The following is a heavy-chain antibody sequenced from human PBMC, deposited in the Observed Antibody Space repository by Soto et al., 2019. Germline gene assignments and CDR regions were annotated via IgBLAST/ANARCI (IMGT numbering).Heavy chain of an antibody. CDR1: GFTFSSYG. CDR2: ISYDGSKK. J-gene: IGHJ4*02. Sequence: QVQLVESGGGVVQPGRSLRLSCAASGFTFSSYGMHWVRQAPGKGLEWVAVISYDGSKKYYADSVKGRLTISRDNSKNTLYLQMNSLRAEDTAVYYCATTVAGTMLASFDYWGQGTLVTVSS. CDR3: ATTVAGTMLASFDY. D-gene: IGHD6-19*01. V-gene: IGHV3-30*03.